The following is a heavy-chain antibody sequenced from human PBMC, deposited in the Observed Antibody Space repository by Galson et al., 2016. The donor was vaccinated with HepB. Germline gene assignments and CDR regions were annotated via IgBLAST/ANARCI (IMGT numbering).Heavy chain of an antibody. CDR1: GFTFKSYA. D-gene: IGHD4-17*01. CDR2: ISGSDGRT. CDR3: ARAAGDYGNDGFPNFDY. J-gene: IGHJ4*02. Sequence: SLRLSCAASGFTFKSYAMVWVRQAPGKGLEWISAISGSDGRTYYADSVKGRFTISRDNSKNTLFLQMNSLRDEDTAVYFCARAAGDYGNDGFPNFDYWGQGTLVTVSS. V-gene: IGHV3-23*01.